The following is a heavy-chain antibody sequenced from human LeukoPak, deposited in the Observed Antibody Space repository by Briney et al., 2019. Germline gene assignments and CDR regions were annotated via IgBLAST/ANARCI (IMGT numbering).Heavy chain of an antibody. J-gene: IGHJ3*02. V-gene: IGHV3-23*01. CDR2: ISGSGGST. CDR3: AKDRGSTVVTPRDAFDI. CDR1: GFTFSSYA. Sequence: PGGSLRLSCAASGFTFSSYAMSWVRQAPGKGLEWVSAISGSGGSTYYADSVKGRFTISRDNSKNTLYLQMNSLRAEDTAVYYCAKDRGSTVVTPRDAFDIWGQGTMVTVSS. D-gene: IGHD4-23*01.